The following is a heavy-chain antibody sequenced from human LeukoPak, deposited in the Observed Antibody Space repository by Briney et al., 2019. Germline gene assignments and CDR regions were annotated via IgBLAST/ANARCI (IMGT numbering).Heavy chain of an antibody. CDR2: IWYDGSNK. Sequence: GGSLRLSCTASGFTFSTYGMHWVRQAPGKGLEWVAVIWYDGSNKYYADSVKGRFTISRDNSKNTLYLQMNSLRAEDTAVYYCAKGVPHTHYDYGDYFQHWGQGTLVTVSS. D-gene: IGHD4-17*01. CDR3: AKGVPHTHYDYGDYFQH. V-gene: IGHV3-30*02. J-gene: IGHJ1*01. CDR1: GFTFSTYG.